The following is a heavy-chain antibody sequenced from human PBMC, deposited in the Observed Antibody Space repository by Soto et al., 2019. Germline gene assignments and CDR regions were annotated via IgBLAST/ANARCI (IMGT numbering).Heavy chain of an antibody. V-gene: IGHV3-23*01. CDR2: IGYSGANT. Sequence: GGSLRLSCTASGFTFSSYALGWVRQAPGKGLEWVSSIGYSGANTYYADSVKGRFTISRDNSKNTLYLQMNSLRADDTAIYYCVKQFQAGKNHAFDIWGQGAMVTVSS. D-gene: IGHD2-21*01. CDR3: VKQFQAGKNHAFDI. CDR1: GFTFSSYA. J-gene: IGHJ3*02.